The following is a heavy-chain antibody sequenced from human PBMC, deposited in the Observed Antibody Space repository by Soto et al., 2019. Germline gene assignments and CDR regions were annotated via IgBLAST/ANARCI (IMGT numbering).Heavy chain of an antibody. D-gene: IGHD3-22*01. J-gene: IGHJ4*02. V-gene: IGHV3-48*03. CDR1: GFTFSSYE. CDR3: EKHYYDSSGYVFDY. CDR2: ISSSGSTI. Sequence: GGSLRLSCAASGFTFSSYEMNWVRQAPGKGLEWVSYISSSGSTIYYADSVEGRFTISRDNAKNSLYLQMNSLRAEDTAVYYCEKHYYDSSGYVFDYWGQGTLVTVSS.